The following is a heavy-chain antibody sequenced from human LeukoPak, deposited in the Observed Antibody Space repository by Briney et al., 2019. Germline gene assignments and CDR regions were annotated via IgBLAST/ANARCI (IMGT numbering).Heavy chain of an antibody. Sequence: GGSLRLSCAASGFTFSTYDMHWVRQAARKGLEWVSGIATTGDSYYSGSVKGRFTISRENAKNSLYLQMNSLRVGDTAVYYCARGADTGFDSWGQGTLVTVSS. CDR3: ARGADTGFDS. CDR1: GFTFSTYD. CDR2: IATTGDS. D-gene: IGHD3-22*01. J-gene: IGHJ5*01. V-gene: IGHV3-13*01.